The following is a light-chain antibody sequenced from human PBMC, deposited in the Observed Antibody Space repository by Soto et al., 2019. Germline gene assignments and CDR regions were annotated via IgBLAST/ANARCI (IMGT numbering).Light chain of an antibody. CDR1: QSVSNSY. J-gene: IGKJ2*01. Sequence: EILLTQSPGTLSLSPGERATLSCRAIQSVSNSYLAWYQQKPGQAPRLLIYGASGRATGIPDRFSGSGSGTDFTLTISRLEPEDFAVYYCQQYGSSPYTFGQGTKLEI. V-gene: IGKV3-20*01. CDR2: GAS. CDR3: QQYGSSPYT.